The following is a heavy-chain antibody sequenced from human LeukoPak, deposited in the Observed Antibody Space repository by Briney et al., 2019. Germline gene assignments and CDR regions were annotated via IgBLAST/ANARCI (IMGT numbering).Heavy chain of an antibody. J-gene: IGHJ6*03. CDR1: GYTFTSYD. V-gene: IGHV1-8*01. D-gene: IGHD4-17*01. CDR3: ARGTVTTMTNYYYYYMDV. Sequence: ASVKVSCKASGYTFTSYDINWVRQATGQGLEWMGWMNPNSGNTGYAQKFQGRVTMTRNTSISTAYMELSSLRSEDTAVYYCARGTVTTMTNYYYYYMDVWGKGTTVTISS. CDR2: MNPNSGNT.